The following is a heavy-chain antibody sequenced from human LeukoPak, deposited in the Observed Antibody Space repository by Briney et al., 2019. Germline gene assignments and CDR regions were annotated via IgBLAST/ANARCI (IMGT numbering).Heavy chain of an antibody. CDR3: AKDHHYYDSSGYYGTGDY. Sequence: GGSLRLSCAASGFTFSSYGMHWVGQAPGKGLEWVAVISYDGGNKYYADSVKGRFTISRDNSKNTLYLQMNSLRAEDTAVYYCAKDHHYYDSSGYYGTGDYWGQGTLVTVSS. J-gene: IGHJ4*02. CDR1: GFTFSSYG. V-gene: IGHV3-30*18. CDR2: ISYDGGNK. D-gene: IGHD3-22*01.